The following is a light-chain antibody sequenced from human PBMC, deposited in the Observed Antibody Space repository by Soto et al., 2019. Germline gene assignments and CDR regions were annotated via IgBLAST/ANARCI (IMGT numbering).Light chain of an antibody. CDR3: AAWDDSLNAVV. V-gene: IGLV1-36*01. J-gene: IGLJ2*01. CDR1: SSNIGNNA. Sequence: SVLTQPPSVSEAPRQRVTISCSGSSSNIGNNAVNWYQQLPGKAPKLLIYYDDLLPSGVSDRFSGSKSGTSASLAISGLQSEDEADYCCAAWDDSLNAVVFGGGTKLTVL. CDR2: YDD.